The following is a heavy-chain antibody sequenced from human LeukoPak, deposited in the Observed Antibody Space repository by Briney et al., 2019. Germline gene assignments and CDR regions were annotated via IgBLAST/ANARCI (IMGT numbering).Heavy chain of an antibody. J-gene: IGHJ3*02. V-gene: IGHV1-69*05. CDR3: AILGLYDLGAFDI. CDR1: GGTFSSYA. D-gene: IGHD3-16*01. CDR2: IIPIFGTA. Sequence: SVKVSCKASGGTFSSYAISWVRQAPGQGLEWMGRIIPIFGTANYAQKFQGRVTVTTDESTSTAYMELSSLRSEDTAVYYCAILGLYDLGAFDIWGQGTMVTVSS.